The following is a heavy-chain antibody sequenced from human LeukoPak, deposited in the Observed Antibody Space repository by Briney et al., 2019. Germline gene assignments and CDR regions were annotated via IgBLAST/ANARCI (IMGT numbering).Heavy chain of an antibody. Sequence: GASVKVSCKASGGTFSSYAISWVRQAPGQGLEWMGGIIPIFGTANYAQKFQGRVTITTDESTSTAYMELSSLRSEDTAVYYCARDYWDYWYFDLWGRGTLVTVSS. J-gene: IGHJ2*01. V-gene: IGHV1-69*05. CDR2: IIPIFGTA. CDR3: ARDYWDYWYFDL. D-gene: IGHD1-26*01. CDR1: GGTFSSYA.